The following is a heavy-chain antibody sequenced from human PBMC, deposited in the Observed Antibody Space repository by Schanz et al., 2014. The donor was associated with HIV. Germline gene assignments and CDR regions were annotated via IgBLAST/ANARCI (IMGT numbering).Heavy chain of an antibody. D-gene: IGHD6-13*01. J-gene: IGHJ4*02. CDR2: IVVGGAIT. CDR1: GVTFSSSA. Sequence: QMQLVQSGPEVKKPGASVTVSCKASGVTFSSSAVQWVRQARGQGLEWIGYIVVGGAITNYAQKFQGRATITADESTSTAYMELSSLRSEDTAVYYCARDSPVAAGTLDYWGQGTLVTVSS. V-gene: IGHV1-58*01. CDR3: ARDSPVAAGTLDY.